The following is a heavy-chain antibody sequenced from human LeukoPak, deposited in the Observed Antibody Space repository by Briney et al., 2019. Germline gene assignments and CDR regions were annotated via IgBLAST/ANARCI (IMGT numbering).Heavy chain of an antibody. J-gene: IGHJ4*02. D-gene: IGHD2/OR15-2a*01. CDR2: ISGDGGST. V-gene: IGHV3-43*02. CDR1: GFTFDDYA. Sequence: GGSLRLSCAASGFTFDDYAMHWVRQAPGKGLEWVSLISGDGGSTYYAGSVKGRFTISRDNSKNSLYLQMNSLRTEDTALYYCAKDMREYGLNPTAFDYWGQGTLVTVSS. CDR3: AKDMREYGLNPTAFDY.